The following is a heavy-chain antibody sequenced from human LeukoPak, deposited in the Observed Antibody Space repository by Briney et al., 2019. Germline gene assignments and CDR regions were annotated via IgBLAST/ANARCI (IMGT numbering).Heavy chain of an antibody. Sequence: SGGSLRLSCAASGFTFSSYGMHWVRQAPGKGLEWVAVISYDGSNKYYADSVKGRFTISRDNSKNTLYLQMNSLRAEDTAVYYCARHSDSHCSGGSCYSGGEVDPWGQGTLVTVSS. CDR2: ISYDGSNK. D-gene: IGHD2-15*01. J-gene: IGHJ5*02. CDR3: ARHSDSHCSGGSCYSGGEVDP. CDR1: GFTFSSYG. V-gene: IGHV3-30*03.